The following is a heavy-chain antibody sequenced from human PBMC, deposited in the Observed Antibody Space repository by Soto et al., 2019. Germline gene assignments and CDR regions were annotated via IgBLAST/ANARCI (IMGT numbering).Heavy chain of an antibody. Sequence: QPGGSLRLSCAASGFTFSSYAMHWVRQAPGKGLEWVAVISYDGSNKYYADSVKGRFTISRDNSKNTLYLQMNSLRAEDTAVYYCAGGGQQLVQIDYWGQGTLVTVSS. CDR3: AGGGQQLVQIDY. CDR1: GFTFSSYA. D-gene: IGHD6-13*01. V-gene: IGHV3-30-3*01. J-gene: IGHJ4*02. CDR2: ISYDGSNK.